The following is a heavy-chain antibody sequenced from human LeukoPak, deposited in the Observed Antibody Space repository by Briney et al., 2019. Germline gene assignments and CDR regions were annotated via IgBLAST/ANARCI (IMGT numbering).Heavy chain of an antibody. Sequence: ASVKVSCKASGYTFTNYAMHWVRQAPGQRLEWMGWINPNSGGTNYAQKFQGRVTMTRDTSISTAYMELSRLRSDDTAVYYCARVRATVTTEEAFDIWGQGTMVTVSS. J-gene: IGHJ3*02. V-gene: IGHV1-2*02. D-gene: IGHD4-17*01. CDR3: ARVRATVTTEEAFDI. CDR2: INPNSGGT. CDR1: GYTFTNYA.